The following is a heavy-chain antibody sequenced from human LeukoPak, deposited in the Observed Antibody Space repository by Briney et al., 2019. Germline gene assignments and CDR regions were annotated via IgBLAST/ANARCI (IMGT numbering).Heavy chain of an antibody. J-gene: IGHJ4*02. Sequence: SETLSLTCTVSGGPISSSSYYWGWIRQPPGKGLEWIGSIYYSGSTYYNPSLKSRVTISVDTSKNQFSLKLSSVTAADTAVYYCARAPPYYGDYDYYFDYWGQGTLVTVSS. CDR1: GGPISSSSYY. CDR3: ARAPPYYGDYDYYFDY. D-gene: IGHD4-17*01. CDR2: IYYSGST. V-gene: IGHV4-39*07.